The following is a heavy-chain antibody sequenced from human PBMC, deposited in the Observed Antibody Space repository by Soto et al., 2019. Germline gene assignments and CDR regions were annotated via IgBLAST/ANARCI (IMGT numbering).Heavy chain of an antibody. J-gene: IGHJ6*03. Sequence: EVQLVESGGGLVQPGGSLRLSCAASGFTFSNAWMSWVRQAPGKGLEWVGRIKSKTDGGTTDYAAPVKGRFTISRDDSKNTLYLQMNSLKTEDTAVYYCTTYTISLGYYYYYYYMDVWGKGTTVTVSS. CDR1: GFTFSNAW. D-gene: IGHD3-9*01. V-gene: IGHV3-15*01. CDR2: IKSKTDGGTT. CDR3: TTYTISLGYYYYYYYMDV.